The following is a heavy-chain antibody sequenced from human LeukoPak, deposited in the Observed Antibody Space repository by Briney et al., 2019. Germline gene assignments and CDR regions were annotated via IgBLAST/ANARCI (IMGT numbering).Heavy chain of an antibody. D-gene: IGHD3-3*01. V-gene: IGHV4-61*02. CDR2: IYTSGST. Sequence: PSQALSLTCTVSGGSISSGSYYWSWIRQPAGKGLEWIGRIYTSGSTNYNPSLKSRVTISVDTSKNQFSLKLSSVAAADTAVYYCARELYDFWSGYYLNYWGQATLVTASS. CDR1: GGSISSGSYY. J-gene: IGHJ4*02. CDR3: ARELYDFWSGYYLNY.